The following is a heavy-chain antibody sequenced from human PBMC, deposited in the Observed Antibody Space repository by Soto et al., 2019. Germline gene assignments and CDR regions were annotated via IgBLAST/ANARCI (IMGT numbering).Heavy chain of an antibody. V-gene: IGHV3-13*05. Sequence: HPGGSLRLSCAASGFTFSSYDMHWVRQATGKGLEWVSAIGTAGDPYYPGSVKGRFTISRENAKNSLYLQMNSLRAGDTAVYYCARAMWSSSWYGGNGMDVWGQGTTVTVSS. CDR2: IGTAGDP. J-gene: IGHJ6*02. D-gene: IGHD6-13*01. CDR1: GFTFSSYD. CDR3: ARAMWSSSWYGGNGMDV.